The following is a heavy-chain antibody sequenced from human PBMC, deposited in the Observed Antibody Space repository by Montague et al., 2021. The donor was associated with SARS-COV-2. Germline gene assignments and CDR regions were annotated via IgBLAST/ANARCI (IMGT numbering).Heavy chain of an antibody. CDR3: ARRESMVRGVIITFSSPFDY. Sequence: SETLSLTCTVSGDSISSSSYYWGWIRQPPGKGLEWIGSIYYSGSTYYNPSLKSRVTISVDTSKNQFSLKLSSVTAADTAVYYCARRESMVRGVIITFSSPFDYWGQGTLVTVSS. D-gene: IGHD3-10*01. V-gene: IGHV4-39*01. CDR2: IYYSGST. J-gene: IGHJ4*02. CDR1: GDSISSSSYY.